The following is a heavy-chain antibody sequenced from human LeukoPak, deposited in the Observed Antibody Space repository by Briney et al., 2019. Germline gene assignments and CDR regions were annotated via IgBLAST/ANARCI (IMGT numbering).Heavy chain of an antibody. Sequence: ASVKVSCKASGYTFTSYYMHWVRQAPGQGLEWMGIINPSGGSTSYAQKFQGRVTMTRDMFTSTVYMELSSLRSEDTAVYYCARDPNQGRAVAGIFDYWGQGTLVTVSS. CDR2: INPSGGST. D-gene: IGHD6-19*01. CDR1: GYTFTSYY. J-gene: IGHJ4*02. CDR3: ARDPNQGRAVAGIFDY. V-gene: IGHV1-46*01.